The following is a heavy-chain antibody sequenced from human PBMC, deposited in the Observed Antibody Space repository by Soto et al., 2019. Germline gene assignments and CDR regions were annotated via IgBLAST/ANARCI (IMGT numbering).Heavy chain of an antibody. CDR1: GGSISSGGYY. CDR3: ARGSSYYYDSSGYFWGNVNGWFDP. V-gene: IGHV4-31*03. D-gene: IGHD3-22*01. CDR2: IYYSGST. Sequence: QVQLQESGPGLVKPSQTLSLTCTVSGGSISSGGYYWSWIRQHPGKGLEWIGYIYYSGSTYYNPSLKSRVTISVDTSKNQFSLKLSSVSAADTAVYYCARGSSYYYDSSGYFWGNVNGWFDPWGQGTLVTVSS. J-gene: IGHJ5*02.